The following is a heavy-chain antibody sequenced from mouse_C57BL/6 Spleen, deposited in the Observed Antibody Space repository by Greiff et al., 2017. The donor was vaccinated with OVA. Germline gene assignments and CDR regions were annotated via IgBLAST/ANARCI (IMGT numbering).Heavy chain of an antibody. Sequence: EVQVVESGAELVKPGASVKLSCTASGFNIKDYYMHWVKQRTEQGLEWIGRIDPEDGETKYAPKFQGKATITADTSSNTAYLQLSSLTSEDTAVYYCAQIYYGNPYYAMDYWGQGTSVTVSS. CDR3: AQIYYGNPYYAMDY. V-gene: IGHV14-2*01. J-gene: IGHJ4*01. CDR2: IDPEDGET. CDR1: GFNIKDYY. D-gene: IGHD2-1*01.